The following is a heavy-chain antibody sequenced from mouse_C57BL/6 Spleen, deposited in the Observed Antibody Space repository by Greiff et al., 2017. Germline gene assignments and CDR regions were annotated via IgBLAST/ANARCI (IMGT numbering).Heavy chain of an antibody. CDR3: ARTLDSNYEAWFAY. J-gene: IGHJ3*01. CDR2: IYPSDSET. D-gene: IGHD2-5*01. V-gene: IGHV1-61*01. CDR1: GYTFTSYW. Sequence: VKLQQPGAELVRPGSSVKLSCKASGYTFTSYWMDWVKQRPGQGLEWIGNIYPSDSETHYNQKFKDKATLTVDKSSSTAYMQLSSLTSEDSAVYYCARTLDSNYEAWFAYWGQGTLVTVSA.